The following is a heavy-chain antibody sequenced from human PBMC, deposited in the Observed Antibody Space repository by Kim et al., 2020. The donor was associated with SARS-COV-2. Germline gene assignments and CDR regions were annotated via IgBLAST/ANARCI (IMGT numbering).Heavy chain of an antibody. V-gene: IGHV5-51*01. CDR3: ARLGDFWSGYYPQTSYYYGMDV. Sequence: GESLKISCKGSGYSFTSYWIGWVRQMPGKGLEWMGIIYPGDSDTRYSPSFQGQVTISADKSISTAYLQWSSLKASDTAMYYCARLGDFWSGYYPQTSYYYGMDVWGQGTTVTVSS. J-gene: IGHJ6*02. CDR1: GYSFTSYW. D-gene: IGHD3-3*01. CDR2: IYPGDSDT.